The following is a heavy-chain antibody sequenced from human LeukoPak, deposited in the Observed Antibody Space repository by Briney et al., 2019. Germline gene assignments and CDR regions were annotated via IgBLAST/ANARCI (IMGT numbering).Heavy chain of an antibody. CDR1: GYTFTGYY. Sequence: SVKVSCKASGYTFTGYYMHWVRQAPGQGLEGVGWINPNRGGTHYAQKFQGRVNMTRDTSICTAYMELSRLRDDDTGVYFFAKYYYGSASYYRPSDYWGQGTLVTAPS. CDR2: INPNRGGT. D-gene: IGHD3-10*01. V-gene: IGHV1-2*02. CDR3: AKYYYGSASYYRPSDY. J-gene: IGHJ4*02.